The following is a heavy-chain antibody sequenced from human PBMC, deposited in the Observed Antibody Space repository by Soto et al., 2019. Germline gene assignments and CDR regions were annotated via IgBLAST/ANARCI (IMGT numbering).Heavy chain of an antibody. V-gene: IGHV4-34*01. CDR2: INHSGST. J-gene: IGHJ4*02. D-gene: IGHD3-22*01. CDR3: ARGYDSSIAAHY. Sequence: PSETLSLTCAAYGGSFSGYYLSWTRQPPGKGLEWIGEINHSGSTNYNPSLKSRVTISVDTSKNQFSLKLSSVTAADTAVYYCARGYDSSIAAHYWGQGTLVTVSS. CDR1: GGSFSGYY.